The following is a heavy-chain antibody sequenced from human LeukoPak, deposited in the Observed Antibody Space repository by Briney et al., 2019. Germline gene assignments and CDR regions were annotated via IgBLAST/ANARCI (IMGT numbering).Heavy chain of an antibody. Sequence: GGSLRLSCAASGFTVSSNYMSWVRQAPGKGLEWVSVIYSGGSTYYADSVKGRFTISRHNSKNTLYLQMNSLRAEDTAVYYCARLAVWGSYRYFDYWGKGTLVTVSS. CDR1: GFTVSSNY. V-gene: IGHV3-53*04. D-gene: IGHD3-16*02. CDR2: IYSGGST. J-gene: IGHJ4*02. CDR3: ARLAVWGSYRYFDY.